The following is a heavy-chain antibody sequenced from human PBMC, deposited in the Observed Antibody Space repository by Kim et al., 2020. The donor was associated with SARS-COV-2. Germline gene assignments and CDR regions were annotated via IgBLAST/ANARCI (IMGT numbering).Heavy chain of an antibody. D-gene: IGHD5-12*01. Sequence: SVKVSCKASGGTFSSYAISWVRQAPGQGLEWMGGIIPIFGTANYAQKFQGRVTITADESTSTAYMELSSLRSEDTAVYYCAVSLEMATTKNFDYWGQGTLVTVSS. V-gene: IGHV1-69*13. J-gene: IGHJ4*02. CDR3: AVSLEMATTKNFDY. CDR1: GGTFSSYA. CDR2: IIPIFGTA.